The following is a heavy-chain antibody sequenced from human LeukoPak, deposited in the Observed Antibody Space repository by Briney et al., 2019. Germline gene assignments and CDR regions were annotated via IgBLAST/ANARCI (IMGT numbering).Heavy chain of an antibody. J-gene: IGHJ4*02. CDR1: LDSTTSNF. V-gene: IGHV4-4*02. Sequence: SETLSLTPTVSLDSTTSNFWSWVRQPPGKGLEWIGEIHRSGSPNYNPSLQSRVTISIDRSRNQIALELSSVTAADTAVYYCAREILGGFNPGAYWGQGTLVTVSS. CDR3: AREILGGFNPGAY. CDR2: IHRSGSP. D-gene: IGHD1-14*01.